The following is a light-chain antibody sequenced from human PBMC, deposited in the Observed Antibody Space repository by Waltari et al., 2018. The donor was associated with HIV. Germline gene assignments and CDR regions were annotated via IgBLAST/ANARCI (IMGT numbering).Light chain of an antibody. J-gene: IGLJ2*01. CDR1: KLGDKY. V-gene: IGLV3-1*01. Sequence: SYELTQPPSVSVSPGQTASITCSGDKLGDKYACWYQQKPGQSPVLVIYKDNKRPSGITERFSGSNSGNTATLTISGAQAMDEADYYCQAWDNSVVFGGGTKLTVL. CDR3: QAWDNSVV. CDR2: KDN.